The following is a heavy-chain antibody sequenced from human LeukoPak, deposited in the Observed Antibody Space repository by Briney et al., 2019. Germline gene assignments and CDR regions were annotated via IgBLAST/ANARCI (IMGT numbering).Heavy chain of an antibody. V-gene: IGHV3-30*18. CDR3: AKSRTGSTSRYGS. CDR2: LSYDGSNR. Sequence: GRSLRLSCATSGFTFSASGMHWVRQAPGKGLEWVAMLSYDGSNRYTADAVKGRFTISRDNSKNTLFLQMNSLRPEDTAVYYCAKSRTGSTSRYGSWGQGTLVTVTS. J-gene: IGHJ5*02. CDR1: GFTFSASG. D-gene: IGHD2-2*01.